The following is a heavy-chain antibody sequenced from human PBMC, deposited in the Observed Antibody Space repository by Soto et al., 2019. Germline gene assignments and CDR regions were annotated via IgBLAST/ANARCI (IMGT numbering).Heavy chain of an antibody. V-gene: IGHV4-39*01. CDR3: ARQVVDGTVAGSGSFDY. Sequence: QLQLQESGPGLVKPSETLSLTCTVSGGSISSTSYYWVWIRQPPGKGLEWIGSFYYSGSTYYNPSLKSRVTKSVDTSENQFTLKLSSVTAADTAVYYCARQVVDGTVAGSGSFDYWGQGTLVTVSS. D-gene: IGHD3-10*01. J-gene: IGHJ4*02. CDR2: FYYSGST. CDR1: GGSISSTSYY.